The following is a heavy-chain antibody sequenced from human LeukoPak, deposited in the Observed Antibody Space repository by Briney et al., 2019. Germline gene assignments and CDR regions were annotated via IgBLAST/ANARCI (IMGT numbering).Heavy chain of an antibody. CDR2: ISYDGSNK. Sequence: GGSLRLSCAASGFTFSSYGMHWVRQAPGKGLEWVAVISYDGSNKYYADSVKGQFTISRDNSKNTLYLQMNSLRAEDTAVYYCAKGYYDILTGYYCDYWGQGTLVTVSS. V-gene: IGHV3-30*18. J-gene: IGHJ4*02. CDR1: GFTFSSYG. CDR3: AKGYYDILTGYYCDY. D-gene: IGHD3-9*01.